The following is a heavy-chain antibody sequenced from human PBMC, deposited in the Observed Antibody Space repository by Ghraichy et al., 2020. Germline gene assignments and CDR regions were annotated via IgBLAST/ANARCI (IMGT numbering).Heavy chain of an antibody. D-gene: IGHD2-2*01. CDR3: ARTIVVVPAPYYYGMDV. CDR2: INHSGST. CDR1: GGSFSGYY. Sequence: SQTLSLTCAVYGGSFSGYYWSWIRQPPGKGLEWIGEINHSGSTNYNPSLKSRVTISVDTSKNQFSLKLSSVTAADTAVYYCARTIVVVPAPYYYGMDVWGQGTTVTVSS. J-gene: IGHJ6*02. V-gene: IGHV4-34*01.